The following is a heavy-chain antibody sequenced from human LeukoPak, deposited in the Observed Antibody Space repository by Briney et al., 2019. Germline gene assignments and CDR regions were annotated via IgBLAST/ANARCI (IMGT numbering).Heavy chain of an antibody. CDR2: ISDYDDNT. V-gene: IGHV1-18*01. J-gene: IGHJ5*01. D-gene: IGHD3-10*01. CDR1: GYTFASYG. Sequence: ASVKVSCKASGYTFASYGISWVRRAPGQGLEWMGWISDYDDNTRFAQHLQGRVTLTTDKSTSTAYMELRSLTSDDTALYYCAGDTALITTRGGPDSWGQGTLITDSS. CDR3: AGDTALITTRGGPDS.